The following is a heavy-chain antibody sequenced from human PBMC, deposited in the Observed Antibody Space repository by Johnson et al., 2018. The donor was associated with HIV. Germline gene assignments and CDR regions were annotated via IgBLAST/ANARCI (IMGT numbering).Heavy chain of an antibody. CDR3: ARDLIVGASGSDAFDV. D-gene: IGHD1-26*01. Sequence: QVQLVESGGGVVQPGRSLRLSCAASGFTFSSYAMHWVRQAPGKGLEWVAVISYDGSNKYYADSVKGRFTISRDNAKNSLYLQMNSLRAEDTALYNCARDLIVGASGSDAFDVWGQGTAVTVSS. J-gene: IGHJ3*01. CDR2: ISYDGSNK. CDR1: GFTFSSYA. V-gene: IGHV3-30-3*01.